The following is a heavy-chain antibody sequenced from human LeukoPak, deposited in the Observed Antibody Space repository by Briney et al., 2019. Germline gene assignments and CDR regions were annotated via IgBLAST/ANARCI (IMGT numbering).Heavy chain of an antibody. CDR3: ARRSVVGISS. D-gene: IGHD6-19*01. J-gene: IGHJ5*02. Sequence: GEPLNISCQGSGYTFIAFLISWVRQMPGKGLEWMVSMYPGDSDTQYSPSFPGQLTTSPGRSISTDYLQWSSLKASDTAMYYSARRSVVGISSWGAGALVTVSS. V-gene: IGHV5-51*01. CDR1: GYTFIAFL. CDR2: MYPGDSDT.